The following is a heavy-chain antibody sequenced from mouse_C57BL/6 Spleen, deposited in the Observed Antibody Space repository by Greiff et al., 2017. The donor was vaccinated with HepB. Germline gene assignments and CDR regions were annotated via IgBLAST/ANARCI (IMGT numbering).Heavy chain of an antibody. Sequence: VQLQQSGPELVKPGASVKISCKASGYAFSSSWMNWVKQRPGKGLEWIGRIYPGDGDTKYNGKFKGKATLTAEKSSRTAYMQLSSLTSEDSAVYFCARGSNPWFAYWGQGTLVTVSA. J-gene: IGHJ3*01. V-gene: IGHV1-82*01. CDR3: ARGSNPWFAY. CDR2: IYPGDGDT. CDR1: GYAFSSSW. D-gene: IGHD2-5*01.